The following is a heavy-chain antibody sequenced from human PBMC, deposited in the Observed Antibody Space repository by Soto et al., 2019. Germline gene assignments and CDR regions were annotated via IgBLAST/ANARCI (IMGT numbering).Heavy chain of an antibody. CDR1: GFTFSSYS. V-gene: IGHV3-21*01. Sequence: GGSLRLSCAASGFTFSSYSMNWVRQAPGKGLEWVSSISSSSSYIYYADSVKGRFTISRDNAKNSLYLQMNSLRAEDTAVYYCARERLLWFGEADPPTYGMDVWGQGTTVTVSS. CDR3: ARERLLWFGEADPPTYGMDV. J-gene: IGHJ6*02. D-gene: IGHD3-10*01. CDR2: ISSSSSYI.